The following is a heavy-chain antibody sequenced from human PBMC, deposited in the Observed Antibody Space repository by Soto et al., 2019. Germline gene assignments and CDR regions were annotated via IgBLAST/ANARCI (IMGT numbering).Heavy chain of an antibody. CDR1: GYTFTGYD. Sequence: ASVKVSCKASGYTFTGYDIHWVRQATGQGLEWMGWMNPNTGYTANAQKFQGRVTMTRNISISTVYMELSGLRSDDTAVYYCARDKDRLQLGGNYYYILDVWGQGTTVTVSS. CDR3: ARDKDRLQLGGNYYYILDV. D-gene: IGHD5-12*01. CDR2: MNPNTGYT. V-gene: IGHV1-8*01. J-gene: IGHJ6*02.